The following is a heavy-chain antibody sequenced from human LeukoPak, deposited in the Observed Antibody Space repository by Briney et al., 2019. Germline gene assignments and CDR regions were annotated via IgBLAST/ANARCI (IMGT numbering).Heavy chain of an antibody. CDR3: ARHQMGANTCAF. CDR2: IYRPATT. D-gene: IGHD1-26*01. J-gene: IGHJ4*02. Sequence: SETLSLTCALSGGFLTTGASLTNAHWFSWVRQPPGKGLEWIGEIYRPATTNYNPSLNSRVTISLDTSKNQFSLKLSSVTAADTAVYYCARHQMGANTCAFWGQGTQVTVSS. V-gene: IGHV4-4*02. CDR1: GGFLTTGASLTNAHW.